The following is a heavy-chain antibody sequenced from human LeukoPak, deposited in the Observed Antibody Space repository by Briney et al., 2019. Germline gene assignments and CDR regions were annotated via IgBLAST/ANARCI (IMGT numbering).Heavy chain of an antibody. Sequence: SGTLSLICTVSGGSISSYYWSWVRQPPGKGLEWIGYVYDSGKTNYNPSLKSRVTMPVDTSKNQFSLKLTSVTAADTALYYCARVGGDVQVERRERWAFDVWGQGTMVTVSS. CDR1: GGSISSYY. CDR3: ARVGGDVQVERRERWAFDV. V-gene: IGHV4-59*01. D-gene: IGHD1-1*01. J-gene: IGHJ3*01. CDR2: VYDSGKT.